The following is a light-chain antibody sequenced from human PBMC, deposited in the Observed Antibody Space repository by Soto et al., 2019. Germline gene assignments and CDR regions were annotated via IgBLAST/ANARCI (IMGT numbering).Light chain of an antibody. CDR2: TTS. Sequence: EIVMTQSPATLSVSPGERITIPCRASQTVGSNLAWYQQKPGQAPRLLIYTTSSRATGVPAKFSGSGSGTELTLTIDSLQSEDFVLYYCQQYNSWPRTFGQGTRVEIK. V-gene: IGKV3-15*01. J-gene: IGKJ1*01. CDR3: QQYNSWPRT. CDR1: QTVGSN.